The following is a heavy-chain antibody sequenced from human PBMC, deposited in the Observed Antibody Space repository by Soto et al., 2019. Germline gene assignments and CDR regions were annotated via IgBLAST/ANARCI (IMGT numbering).Heavy chain of an antibody. CDR3: AKSIRVLYSSTPPAPYYFDY. V-gene: IGHV3-23*01. CDR2: ISGSGGST. D-gene: IGHD6-13*01. J-gene: IGHJ4*02. Sequence: GGSLRLSCAASGFTFSSYAMSWVRQAPGKGLEWVSAISGSGGSTYYADSVKGRFTISRDNSKNTLYLQMNSLRAEDTAVYYCAKSIRVLYSSTPPAPYYFDYWGQGTLVTVSS. CDR1: GFTFSSYA.